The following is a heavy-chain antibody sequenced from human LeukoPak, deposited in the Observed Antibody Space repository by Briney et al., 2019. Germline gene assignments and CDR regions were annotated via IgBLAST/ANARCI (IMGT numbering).Heavy chain of an antibody. J-gene: IGHJ4*02. CDR2: INGYNGNT. CDR1: GYTFTSYG. V-gene: IGHV1-18*01. Sequence: ASVKVSCKASGYTFTSYGISWVRQAPGQGLEWMGWINGYNGNTNYAQNLQGRVTMAADTSTNTAYMELRSLRSDDTAMYYCARRPTRVTRGDYWGQVTLVTVSS. CDR3: ARRPTRVTRGDY. D-gene: IGHD4-17*01.